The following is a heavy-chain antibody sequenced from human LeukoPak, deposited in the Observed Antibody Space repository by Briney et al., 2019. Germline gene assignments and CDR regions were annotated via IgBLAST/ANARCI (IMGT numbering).Heavy chain of an antibody. CDR1: GFTFSSFG. D-gene: IGHD3-9*01. V-gene: IGHV3-23*01. Sequence: GGSLRLSCAASGFTFSSFGMSWVRQAPGKGLEWVSAISGSGVSTYYADSVKGRFTVSRDNSKNSLYLQMNSLRAEDTAVYYCAKCILTGYYKGYMDVWGKGTTVTISS. CDR2: ISGSGVST. J-gene: IGHJ6*03. CDR3: AKCILTGYYKGYMDV.